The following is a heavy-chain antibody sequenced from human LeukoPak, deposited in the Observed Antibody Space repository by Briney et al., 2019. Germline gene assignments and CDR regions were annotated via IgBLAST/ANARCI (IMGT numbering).Heavy chain of an antibody. Sequence: GGSLRLSCAASGFTFSSYWMSWVRQAPGKGLEWVANIKQDGSEKYYVDSVKGRFTISRDNAKNSLYLQMNSLRAEDTAVYYCARAQELGYCSSTSCSTGYYFDNWGQGTLVTVSS. CDR3: ARAQELGYCSSTSCSTGYYFDN. CDR2: IKQDGSEK. V-gene: IGHV3-7*01. D-gene: IGHD2-2*01. CDR1: GFTFSSYW. J-gene: IGHJ4*02.